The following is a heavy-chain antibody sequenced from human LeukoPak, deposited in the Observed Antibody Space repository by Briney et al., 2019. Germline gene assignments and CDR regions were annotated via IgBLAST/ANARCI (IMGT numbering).Heavy chain of an antibody. CDR1: GSSFTSYL. J-gene: IGHJ3*01. Sequence: GESLKISCKASGSSFTSYLIAWVRQLPGKGLEWMGILYPGDSDTKDSPSFQGQVTISGARSINTAYLQWSSLRASDTAIYYCARLPWSGSYHYAFDFWGQGTMVTVSS. V-gene: IGHV5-51*01. D-gene: IGHD3-3*01. CDR3: ARLPWSGSYHYAFDF. CDR2: LYPGDSDT.